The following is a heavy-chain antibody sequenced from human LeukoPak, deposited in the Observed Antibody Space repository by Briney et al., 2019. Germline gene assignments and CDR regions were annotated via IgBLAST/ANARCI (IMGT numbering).Heavy chain of an antibody. CDR2: ISSSCSTI. CDR3: AELGTTMIGGV. D-gene: IGHD3-10*02. V-gene: IGHV3-48*03. J-gene: IGHJ6*04. Sequence: PGGSLRLSCAASGFTFSSYEMNWVRQAPGKGLEWVSYISSSCSTIYYADSVKGRFTISRDNAKNSLYLQMNSLRAEDTAVYYCAELGTTMIGGVWGKGTTVTISS. CDR1: GFTFSSYE.